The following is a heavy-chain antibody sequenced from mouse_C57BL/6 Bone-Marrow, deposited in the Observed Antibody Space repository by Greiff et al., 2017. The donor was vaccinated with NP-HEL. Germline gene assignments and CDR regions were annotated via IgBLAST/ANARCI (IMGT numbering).Heavy chain of an antibody. Sequence: VQLQQSGAELVRPGTSVKVSCKASGYAFTNYLIEWVKQRPGQGLEWIGVINPGSGGTNYKEKFKGKATLTADKSSSTAYMQLSSLTSEDSAVYFCARGGIYYDYAWFAYWGQGTLVTVSA. D-gene: IGHD2-4*01. V-gene: IGHV1-54*01. CDR2: INPGSGGT. J-gene: IGHJ3*01. CDR1: GYAFTNYL. CDR3: ARGGIYYDYAWFAY.